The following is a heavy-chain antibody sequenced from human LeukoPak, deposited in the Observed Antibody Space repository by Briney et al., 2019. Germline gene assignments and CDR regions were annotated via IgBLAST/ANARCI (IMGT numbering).Heavy chain of an antibody. J-gene: IGHJ5*02. CDR2: IYSGGST. Sequence: GGSLRLSCAASGFTVSSNYMGWVRQAPGKGLEWVSVIYSGGSTYYADSVKGRFTISRDNSKNTLYLQMNSLRAEDTAVYYCASRPTPGTMIVAWGQGTLVTVSS. CDR1: GFTVSSNY. V-gene: IGHV3-53*01. D-gene: IGHD3-22*01. CDR3: ASRPTPGTMIVA.